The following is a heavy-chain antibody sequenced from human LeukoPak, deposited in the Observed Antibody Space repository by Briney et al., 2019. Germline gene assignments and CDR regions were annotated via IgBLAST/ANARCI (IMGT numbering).Heavy chain of an antibody. V-gene: IGHV4-34*01. CDR3: ARAGGSYCSGGSCYSGGYYYGMDV. Sequence: SETLSLTCAVSGGSISSGDYARSWIRQPPGKGLEWIGEINHSGSTNYNPSLKSRVTISGDTSKNQFSLKLSSVTAADTAVYYCARAGGSYCSGGSCYSGGYYYGMDVWGQGTTVTVSS. CDR1: GGSISSGDYA. CDR2: INHSGST. D-gene: IGHD2-15*01. J-gene: IGHJ6*02.